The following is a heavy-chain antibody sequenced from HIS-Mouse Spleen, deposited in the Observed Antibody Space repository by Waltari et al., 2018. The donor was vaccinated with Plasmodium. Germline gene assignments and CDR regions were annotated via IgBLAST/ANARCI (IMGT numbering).Heavy chain of an antibody. CDR3: ARDPPLSITGDLDAFDI. CDR2: ISSSSSYI. D-gene: IGHD7-27*01. J-gene: IGHJ3*02. Sequence: EVQLVESGGGLVKPGGSLRLSCAASGFTFSSYTMNWVRQAPGKGLGWVSSISSSSSYIYYADSVKGRFTISRDNAKNSLYLQMNSLRAEDTAVYYCARDPPLSITGDLDAFDIWGQGTMVTVSS. CDR1: GFTFSSYT. V-gene: IGHV3-21*01.